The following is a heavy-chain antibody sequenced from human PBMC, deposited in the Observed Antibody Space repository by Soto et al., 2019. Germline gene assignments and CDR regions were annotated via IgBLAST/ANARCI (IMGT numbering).Heavy chain of an antibody. CDR2: ISGSGGST. V-gene: IGHV3-23*01. CDR3: AKVVYDFWSGYYPLDY. J-gene: IGHJ4*02. Sequence: GGSLRLSCAASGFTFISYAMSWVRQAPGKGLEWVSAISGSGGSTYYADSVKGRFTISRDNSKNTLYLQMNSPRAEDTAVYYCAKVVYDFWSGYYPLDYWGQGTLVTVSS. CDR1: GFTFISYA. D-gene: IGHD3-3*01.